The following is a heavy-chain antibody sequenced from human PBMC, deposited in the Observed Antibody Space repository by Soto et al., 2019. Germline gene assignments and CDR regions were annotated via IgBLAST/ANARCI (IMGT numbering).Heavy chain of an antibody. J-gene: IGHJ4*02. CDR1: GNTFASHG. V-gene: IGHV1-18*01. CDR3: ARVDPRGVAVVRDY. Sequence: ASVKVSCKASGNTFASHGFSWVRQAPGQGLEWMGWISGFNGQTNYALKFQGRVTLTTDTSTSTAYMELRSLRSDDTAVYFCARVDPRGVAVVRDYWGQGTLVTVSS. D-gene: IGHD3-10*01. CDR2: ISGFNGQT.